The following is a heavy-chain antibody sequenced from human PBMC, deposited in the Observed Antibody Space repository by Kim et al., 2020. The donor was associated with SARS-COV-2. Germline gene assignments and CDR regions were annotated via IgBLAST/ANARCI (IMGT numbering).Heavy chain of an antibody. CDR3: ARVSSSGSHYFDY. Sequence: YNPSLKSRVTISVDTSKNQFSLKLSSVTAADTAVYYCARVSSSGSHYFDYWGQGTLVTVSS. J-gene: IGHJ4*02. D-gene: IGHD3-10*01. V-gene: IGHV4-34*01.